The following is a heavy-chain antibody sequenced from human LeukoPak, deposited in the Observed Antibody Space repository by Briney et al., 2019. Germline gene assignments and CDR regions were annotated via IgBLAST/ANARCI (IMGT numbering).Heavy chain of an antibody. CDR1: GFTFSSYG. J-gene: IGHJ4*02. CDR3: VKDWISMDSGWFDY. D-gene: IGHD6-25*01. V-gene: IGHV3-30*02. Sequence: GGSLRLSCAASGFTFSSYGMHWVRQAPGKGLEWVAFIRYDGSNKYYADSVKGRFTISRDSSKKTLYMQMNRLRVDDTAVYYCVKDWISMDSGWFDYWGQGTLVTVSS. CDR2: IRYDGSNK.